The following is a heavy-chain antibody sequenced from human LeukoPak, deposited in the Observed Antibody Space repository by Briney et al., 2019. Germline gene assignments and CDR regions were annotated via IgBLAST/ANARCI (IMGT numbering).Heavy chain of an antibody. CDR1: GYTFTGYY. Sequence: ASVKVSCKASGYTFTGYYMHWVRQAPGQGLEWMGWINPNSGGTYYAQKFQGRVTMTRDNSISTAYMELSRLTSDDTAVYYRARGTRSSSGYYEFDYWGQGTLVTVSS. V-gene: IGHV1-2*02. CDR3: ARGTRSSSGYYEFDY. CDR2: INPNSGGT. J-gene: IGHJ4*02. D-gene: IGHD3-22*01.